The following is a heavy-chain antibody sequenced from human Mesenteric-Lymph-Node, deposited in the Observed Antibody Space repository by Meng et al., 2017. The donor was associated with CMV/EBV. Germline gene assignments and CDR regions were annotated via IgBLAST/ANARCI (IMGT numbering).Heavy chain of an antibody. CDR2: INPYNGNT. Sequence: SGYTFTSYGVEWVRQPPGQGLEWMGWINPYNGNTKYAQKLQGRVTMTTDTSTSTAYMELRSLKSDDTAIYYCAIQSASYFDTSGYYYWGQGTLVTVSS. V-gene: IGHV1-18*04. CDR1: GYTFTSYG. J-gene: IGHJ4*02. D-gene: IGHD3-22*01. CDR3: AIQSASYFDTSGYYY.